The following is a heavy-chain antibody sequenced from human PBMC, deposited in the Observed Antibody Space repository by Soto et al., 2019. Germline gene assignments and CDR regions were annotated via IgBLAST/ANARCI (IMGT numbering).Heavy chain of an antibody. CDR3: ARGGSIFGSYYFDY. CDR2: INAGNGNT. Sequence: VASVKVSCKASGYTFTSYAMHWVRQAPGQRLEWMGWINAGNGNTKYSQKFQGRVTITRDTSASTAYMELSSLRSEDTAVYYCARGGSIFGSYYFDYWGQGTLVTVSS. V-gene: IGHV1-3*01. CDR1: GYTFTSYA. J-gene: IGHJ4*02. D-gene: IGHD3-3*02.